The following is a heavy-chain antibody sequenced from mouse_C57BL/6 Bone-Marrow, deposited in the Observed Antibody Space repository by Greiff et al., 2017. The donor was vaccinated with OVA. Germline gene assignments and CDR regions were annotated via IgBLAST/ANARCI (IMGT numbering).Heavy chain of an antibody. Sequence: EVKLMESGEGLVKPGGSLKLSCAASGFTFSSYAMSWVRQTPENRLEWVAYISSGGDYTYYAETVKGRFTISRDNARNTLYLQMSSLKSEDTAMYYCTRLLDAMDYWGQGTSVTVSS. CDR3: TRLLDAMDY. CDR2: ISSGGDYT. V-gene: IGHV5-9-1*02. J-gene: IGHJ4*01. CDR1: GFTFSSYA. D-gene: IGHD2-1*01.